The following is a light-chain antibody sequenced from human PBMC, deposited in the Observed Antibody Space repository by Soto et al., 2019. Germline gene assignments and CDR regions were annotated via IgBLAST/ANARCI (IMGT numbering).Light chain of an antibody. J-gene: IGLJ1*01. CDR3: GTWDSSVSAYV. CDR2: ENN. Sequence: QSVLTQPPSVSAAPGQKVTISCSGSTSNLGSNYVSWYQQLPGTAPKLLIYENNKRPSGILDRFSGSKSGTSATLGITGLQTGDEADYYCGTWDSSVSAYVFATGTKLTVL. CDR1: TSNLGSNY. V-gene: IGLV1-51*02.